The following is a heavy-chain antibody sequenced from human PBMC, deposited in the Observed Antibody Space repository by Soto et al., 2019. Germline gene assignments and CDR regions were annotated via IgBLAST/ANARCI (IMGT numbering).Heavy chain of an antibody. CDR3: ARDRGHYDILTGYHYYMDV. J-gene: IGHJ6*03. CDR2: INAGNGNT. CDR1: GYTFTSYA. V-gene: IGHV1-3*01. Sequence: ASVKVSCKASGYTFTSYAMHRVRQAPGQRLEWMGWINAGNGNTKYSQKFQGRVTITRDTSASTAYMELSSLRSEDTAVYYCARDRGHYDILTGYHYYMDVWGKGTTVTVSS. D-gene: IGHD3-9*01.